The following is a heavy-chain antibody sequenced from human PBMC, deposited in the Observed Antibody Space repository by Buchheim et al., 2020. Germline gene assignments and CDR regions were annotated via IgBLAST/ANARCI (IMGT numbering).Heavy chain of an antibody. CDR3: ARESVFGVVNSFDS. Sequence: EVQLVESGGGLVQPGGSLRLSCAASGFAFSSYSMNWVRQAPGKGPEWISYITTSSTTVYYADSVKGRFTISSDNAKNSLYLQMNGLRAEDTAVYYCARESVFGVVNSFDSWGQGTL. V-gene: IGHV3-48*01. D-gene: IGHD3-3*01. CDR2: ITTSSTTV. CDR1: GFAFSSYS. J-gene: IGHJ4*02.